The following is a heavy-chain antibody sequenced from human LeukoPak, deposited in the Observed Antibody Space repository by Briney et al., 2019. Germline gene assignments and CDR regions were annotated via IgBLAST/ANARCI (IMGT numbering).Heavy chain of an antibody. Sequence: NPSETLSLTCAVYGGSFSGYYWSWIRQPPGKGLEWIGEINHSGSTNYNPSLESRVTISVDTSKNQFPLKLSSVTAADTAVYYCARCSGRSAFDLWGRGTLVTVSS. CDR3: ARCSGRSAFDL. CDR1: GGSFSGYY. J-gene: IGHJ2*01. V-gene: IGHV4-34*01. CDR2: INHSGST. D-gene: IGHD2-15*01.